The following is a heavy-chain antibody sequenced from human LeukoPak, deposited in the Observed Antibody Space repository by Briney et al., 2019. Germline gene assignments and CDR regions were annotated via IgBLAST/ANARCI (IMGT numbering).Heavy chain of an antibody. D-gene: IGHD2-2*02. CDR3: ASAYCSSTSCYTWGQFDY. J-gene: IGHJ4*02. Sequence: ASVKVSCKASIYTFTGYYLHWVRQAPGQGLEWMGWVNPNSGGTNYAQKFQGRVTMTRDTSISTAYMELSRLRSDDTAVYYCASAYCSSTSCYTWGQFDYWGQGTLVTVSS. V-gene: IGHV1-2*02. CDR2: VNPNSGGT. CDR1: IYTFTGYY.